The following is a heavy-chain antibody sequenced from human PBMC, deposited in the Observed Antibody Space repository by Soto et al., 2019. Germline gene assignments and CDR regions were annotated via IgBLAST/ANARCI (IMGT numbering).Heavy chain of an antibody. CDR2: ISYIGST. Sequence: SETLSLTCTVSGDSISGFSWAWVRQPPGKALEWIGHISYIGSTNYNPSLKSRVTISVDTSKNQFSLKLSSVTAADTAVYYCTSGARCEIKQLMKYWGQGTLVTVSS. CDR3: TSGARCEIKQLMKY. J-gene: IGHJ4*02. D-gene: IGHD6-19*01. CDR1: GDSISGFS. V-gene: IGHV4-59*01.